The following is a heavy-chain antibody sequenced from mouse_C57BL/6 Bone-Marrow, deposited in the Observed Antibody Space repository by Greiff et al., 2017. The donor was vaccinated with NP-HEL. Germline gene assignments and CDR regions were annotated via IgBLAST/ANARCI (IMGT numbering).Heavy chain of an antibody. Sequence: QVTLKESGPGILQSSQTLSLTCSFSGFSLSTSGMGVSWIRQPSGKGLEWLAHIYWDDDKRYNPSLKSRLTISKDTSRNQVFLKITSVDTADTATYYCARYYGSSYGFAYWGQGTLVTVSA. V-gene: IGHV8-12*01. D-gene: IGHD1-1*01. CDR1: GFSLSTSGMG. J-gene: IGHJ3*01. CDR2: IYWDDDK. CDR3: ARYYGSSYGFAY.